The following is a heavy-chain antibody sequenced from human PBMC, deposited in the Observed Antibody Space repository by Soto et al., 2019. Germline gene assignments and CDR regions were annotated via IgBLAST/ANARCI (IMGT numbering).Heavy chain of an antibody. D-gene: IGHD6-13*01. CDR3: ARGGYSSTWSNLLDRSGLDV. CDR2: IVPLFRTT. Sequence: SVKVSCKTSGGTSSSYAITWVRQAPGQGLEWMGGIVPLFRTTNYALKFQGRVTITADTSTYTVYMELRGLRSGDTAVYYCARGGYSSTWSNLLDRSGLDVWGQGTTVTVSS. V-gene: IGHV1-69*06. J-gene: IGHJ6*02. CDR1: GGTSSSYA.